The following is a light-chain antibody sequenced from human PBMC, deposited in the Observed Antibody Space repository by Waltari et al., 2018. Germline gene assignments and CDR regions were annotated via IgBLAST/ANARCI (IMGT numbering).Light chain of an antibody. J-gene: IGLJ2*01. Sequence: QSALTQPASVSGSLGQPITISCTGANSDVGTYNLVSWYQQHPGKAPKLMIYEGSKRPSGVSNRFPGSQSGNTASLTISGLQAEDDGDYYCCSYAGSSTYVLFGGGTKLTVL. CDR3: CSYAGSSTYVL. V-gene: IGLV2-23*01. CDR1: NSDVGTYNL. CDR2: EGS.